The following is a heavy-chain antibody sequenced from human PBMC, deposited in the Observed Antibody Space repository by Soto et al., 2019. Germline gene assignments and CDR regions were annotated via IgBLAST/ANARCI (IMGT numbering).Heavy chain of an antibody. V-gene: IGHV3-30*18. J-gene: IGHJ4*02. CDR1: GFTFSSYG. CDR3: AKDAPGIAVAGRILGY. D-gene: IGHD6-19*01. Sequence: GGSLRLSCAASGFTFSSYGMHWVRQAPGKGLEWVAVISYDGSNKYYADSVKGRFTISRDNSKNTLYLQMNSLRAEDTAVYYCAKDAPGIAVAGRILGYWGQGTLVTVSS. CDR2: ISYDGSNK.